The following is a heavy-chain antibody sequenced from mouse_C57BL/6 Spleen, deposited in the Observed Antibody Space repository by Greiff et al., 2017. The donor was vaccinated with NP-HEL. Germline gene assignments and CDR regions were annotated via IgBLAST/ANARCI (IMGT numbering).Heavy chain of an antibody. CDR3: ARGGNWVFAY. V-gene: IGHV3-6*01. Sequence: EVQLMESGPGLVKPSQSLSLTCSVTGYSITSGYYWNVKRQSPGNKLEWMGYISYDGSNNYNPSLKNRITITRDTSKNQFFLKLNSVTTEDTATYYYARGGNWVFAYWGQGTLVTVSA. CDR1: GYSITSGYY. J-gene: IGHJ3*01. D-gene: IGHD4-1*01. CDR2: ISYDGSN.